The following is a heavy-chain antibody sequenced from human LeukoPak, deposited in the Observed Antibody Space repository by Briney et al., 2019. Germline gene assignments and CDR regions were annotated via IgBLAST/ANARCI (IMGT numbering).Heavy chain of an antibody. J-gene: IGHJ6*02. CDR3: ARELAPTSSSSSLNYNYYGMDV. V-gene: IGHV3-74*01. CDR1: GFTFSSYW. CDR2: TSTDGTNT. Sequence: GGSLRLSCTASGFTFSSYWIHWVRQAPGKGLVWVSRTSTDGTNTRYADSVKGRFTNSRDNAKNTLYLQTNSLRAEDTAVYYCARELAPTSSSSSLNYNYYGMDVWGQGTTVIVSS. D-gene: IGHD6-6*01.